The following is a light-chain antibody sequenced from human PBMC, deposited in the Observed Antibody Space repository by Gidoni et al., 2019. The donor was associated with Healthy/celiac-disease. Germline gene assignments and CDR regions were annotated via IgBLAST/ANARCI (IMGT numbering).Light chain of an antibody. J-gene: IGLJ2*01. CDR3: CSYAGSSTLV. Sequence: PLPNPAPVSGSPGRSITISCTGTSSDVGSYNLVSWYQQHPGKAPKLMIYEGSKRPSGVSNRFSGSKSGNTASLTISGLQAEDEADYYCCSYAGSSTLVFGGGTKLTVL. V-gene: IGLV2-23*01. CDR1: SSDVGSYNL. CDR2: EGS.